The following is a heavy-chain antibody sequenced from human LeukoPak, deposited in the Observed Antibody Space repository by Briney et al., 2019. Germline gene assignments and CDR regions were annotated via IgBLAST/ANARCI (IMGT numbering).Heavy chain of an antibody. Sequence: PSETLSLTCTVSGGSISSYYWSWIRQPPGKGLEWIGYIYYSGSTNYNPSLESRVTISVDTSKDQFSLKLSSVTAADTAVYYCARRGYYYYGMDVWGQGTTVTVSS. CDR3: ARRGYYYYGMDV. V-gene: IGHV4-59*01. CDR1: GGSISSYY. J-gene: IGHJ6*02. CDR2: IYYSGST.